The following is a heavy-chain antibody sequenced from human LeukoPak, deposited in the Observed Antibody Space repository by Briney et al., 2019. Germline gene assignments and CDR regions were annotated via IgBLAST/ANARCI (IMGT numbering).Heavy chain of an antibody. CDR1: GLTISSYS. J-gene: IGHJ4*02. D-gene: IGHD3-22*01. V-gene: IGHV3-48*01. CDR2: ISSSSSTI. Sequence: GGSLRLSCAASGLTISSYSMNWVRQAPGKGLQWVSYISSSSSTIYYADSVKGRFTISRDNAKNSLYLQMNSLRAEDTAVYYCAKDPTDFDSSGQTYFDYWGQGTLVTVSS. CDR3: AKDPTDFDSSGQTYFDY.